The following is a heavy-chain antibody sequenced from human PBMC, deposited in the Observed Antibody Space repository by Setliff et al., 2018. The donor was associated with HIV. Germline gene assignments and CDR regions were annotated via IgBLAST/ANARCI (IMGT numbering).Heavy chain of an antibody. J-gene: IGHJ6*02. D-gene: IGHD3-9*01. CDR2: ISGDNGDT. V-gene: IGHV1-18*01. CDR3: AIDGLSYNILPGSIAYFHSGMDV. CDR1: GYTISAHG. Sequence: ASVKVSCKASGYTISAHGVSWVRHVPGHGLEWMGWISGDNGDTKYSQRFQGRLTMTTETSTNTAYMELRSLRSDDTAVYYCAIDGLSYNILPGSIAYFHSGMDVWGQGTTVTVSS.